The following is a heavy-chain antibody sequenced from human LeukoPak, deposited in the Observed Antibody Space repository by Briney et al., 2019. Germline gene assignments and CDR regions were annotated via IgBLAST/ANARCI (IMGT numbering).Heavy chain of an antibody. CDR2: IRRKTYGGTT. D-gene: IGHD2-21*01. V-gene: IGHV3-49*04. J-gene: IGHJ4*02. CDR3: TRRNGGDRLYYFDY. CDR1: GFTFGDYA. Sequence: GGSLRLSCTASGFTFGDYAMSWVRPAPGKGLEWVGFIRRKTYGGTTEYAASVKGRFTISRDDSKSITYLQMNSLKTEDTAVYYCTRRNGGDRLYYFDYWDQGTLVTVSS.